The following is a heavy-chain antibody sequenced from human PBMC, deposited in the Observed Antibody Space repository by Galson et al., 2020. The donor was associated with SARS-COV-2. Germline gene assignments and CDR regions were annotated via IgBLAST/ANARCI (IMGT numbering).Heavy chain of an antibody. CDR2: ISYDGSNK. D-gene: IGHD3-10*01. CDR3: AGVLLWFGDPPGY. CDR1: GFTFSSYA. Sequence: GGSLRLSCAASGFTFSSYAMHWVRQAPGKGLEWVAVISYDGSNKYYADSVKGRFTISRDNSKNTLYLQMNSLRAEDTAVYYCAGVLLWFGDPPGYWGQGTLVTVSS. V-gene: IGHV3-30*04. J-gene: IGHJ4*02.